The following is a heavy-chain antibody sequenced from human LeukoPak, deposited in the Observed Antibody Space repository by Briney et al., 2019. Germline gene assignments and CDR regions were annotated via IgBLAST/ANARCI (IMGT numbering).Heavy chain of an antibody. J-gene: IGHJ4*02. Sequence: GASVKVSCEASGGTFSSYAISWVRQAPGQGLEWMGGIIPIFGTANYAQKFQGRVTITADKSTSTAYMELSSLRSEDTAVYYCTRDDPNFPFDFWGQGTLVTVSS. CDR3: TRDDPNFPFDF. V-gene: IGHV1-69*06. CDR2: IIPIFGTA. CDR1: GGTFSSYA.